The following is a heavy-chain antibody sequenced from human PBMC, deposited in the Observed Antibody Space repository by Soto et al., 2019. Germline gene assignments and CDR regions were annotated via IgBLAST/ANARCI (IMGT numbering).Heavy chain of an antibody. D-gene: IGHD1-26*01. CDR1: GGTFSSYA. V-gene: IGHV1-69*13. Sequence: ASVKVSCKASGGTFSSYAISWVRQAPGQGLEWMGGIIPIFGTANYAQKFQGRVTITADESTSTAYMELSSLRSEDTAVYYCARRLMGATRILDDYWGQGTLVTVSS. CDR3: ARRLMGATRILDDY. CDR2: IIPIFGTA. J-gene: IGHJ4*02.